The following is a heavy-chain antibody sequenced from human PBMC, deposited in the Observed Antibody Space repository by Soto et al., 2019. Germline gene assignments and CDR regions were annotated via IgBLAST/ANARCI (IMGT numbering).Heavy chain of an antibody. CDR3: ARDPRYYGSGRPNWFDP. V-gene: IGHV1-18*01. CDR1: GYTFTSYG. CDR2: ISAYNGNT. Sequence: ASVKVSCKASGYTFTSYGISWVRQAPGQGLEWMGWISAYNGNTNYAQKLQGRVTMTTDTSTSTAYMELRSLRSDDTAVYYCARDPRYYGSGRPNWFDPWGQGTLVTVSS. D-gene: IGHD3-10*01. J-gene: IGHJ5*02.